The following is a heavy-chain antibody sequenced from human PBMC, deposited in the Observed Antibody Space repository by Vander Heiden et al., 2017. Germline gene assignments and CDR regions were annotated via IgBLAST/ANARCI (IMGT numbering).Heavy chain of an antibody. Sequence: EGQLVESGGGWVQPGRSLRLPCAASGSPFDDYAMHWVRQAPGKGLEWVSGISWNSGSKAYADFVKGRFTISRDNAKNSLYLQMNTLRVEDTALYYCAKSVMTAGGFDFWGQGTLVTVSS. CDR3: AKSVMTAGGFDF. CDR1: GSPFDDYA. D-gene: IGHD6-13*01. J-gene: IGHJ4*02. V-gene: IGHV3-9*01. CDR2: ISWNSGSK.